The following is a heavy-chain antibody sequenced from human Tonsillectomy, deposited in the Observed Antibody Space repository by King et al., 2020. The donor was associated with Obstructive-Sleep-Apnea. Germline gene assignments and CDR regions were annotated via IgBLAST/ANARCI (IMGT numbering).Heavy chain of an antibody. D-gene: IGHD3-9*01. CDR2: IKQDGSEQ. CDR1: GFTFSSYW. Sequence: VQLVESGGGLVQPGGSLRLSCAASGFTFSSYWMNWVRQAPGKGLEWVANIKQDGSEQYYVDSVKGRFTISRDNAKNSLYLQMNSLRAEDTAVYYCARATAIVLRYFDAFDIWGQGTMVTVSS. J-gene: IGHJ3*02. V-gene: IGHV3-7*01. CDR3: ARATAIVLRYFDAFDI.